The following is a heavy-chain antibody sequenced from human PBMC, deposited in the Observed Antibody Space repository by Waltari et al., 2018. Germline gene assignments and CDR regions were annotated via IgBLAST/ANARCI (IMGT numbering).Heavy chain of an antibody. Sequence: QVQLQESGPGLVKPSETLSLTCAVSGYSISSGYYWGWIRQPPGKGLEWIGSIYHSGSTYYNPSLKSRVTISVDTSKNQFSLKLSSVAAADTAVYYCARHGGQQLVRVYFDYWGQGTLVTVSS. V-gene: IGHV4-38-2*01. J-gene: IGHJ4*02. CDR2: IYHSGST. CDR1: GYSISSGYY. D-gene: IGHD6-13*01. CDR3: ARHGGQQLVRVYFDY.